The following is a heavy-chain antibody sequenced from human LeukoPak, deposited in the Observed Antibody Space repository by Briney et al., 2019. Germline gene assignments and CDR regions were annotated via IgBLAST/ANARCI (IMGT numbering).Heavy chain of an antibody. Sequence: PGGSLRLSCAASGFTFSSYAMHWVRQAPGKGLEWVAVIWYDGSNKYYADSVKGRFTISRDNSKNTLYLQMNSLRAEDTAVYYCARDGDYDFWSGYYGYYYYGMDVWGQGTTVIVSS. J-gene: IGHJ6*02. CDR3: ARDGDYDFWSGYYGYYYYGMDV. V-gene: IGHV3-33*08. CDR2: IWYDGSNK. D-gene: IGHD3-3*01. CDR1: GFTFSSYA.